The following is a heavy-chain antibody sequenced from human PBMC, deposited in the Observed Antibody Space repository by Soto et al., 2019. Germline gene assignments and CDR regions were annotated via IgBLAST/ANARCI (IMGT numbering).Heavy chain of an antibody. V-gene: IGHV1-18*01. D-gene: IGHD3-22*01. J-gene: IGHJ4*02. Sequence: ASVKVSCKASGYTFTSYGISWVRQAPGQGLEWMGWISAYNGNTNYAQKLQGRVTMTTDTSTSTAYMELRSLRSDDTAVYYCARTLGGYYYDSSGYYELDYWGQGTLVTVSS. CDR2: ISAYNGNT. CDR3: ARTLGGYYYDSSGYYELDY. CDR1: GYTFTSYG.